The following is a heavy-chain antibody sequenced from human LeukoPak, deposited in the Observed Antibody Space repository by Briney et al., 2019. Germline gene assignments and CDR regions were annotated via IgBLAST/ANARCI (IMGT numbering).Heavy chain of an antibody. V-gene: IGHV3-30-3*01. CDR1: GFTFSSYA. J-gene: IGHJ6*02. CDR3: ARDRVATIENYYYGMDV. Sequence: PGGSLRLSCAASGFTFSSYAMHWVRQAPGKGLEWVAVISYDGSNKYYADSVKGRFTISRDNSKNTLYLQMNSLRAEDTAVYYCARDRVATIENYYYGMDVWGQGTTVTVSS. D-gene: IGHD5-12*01. CDR2: ISYDGSNK.